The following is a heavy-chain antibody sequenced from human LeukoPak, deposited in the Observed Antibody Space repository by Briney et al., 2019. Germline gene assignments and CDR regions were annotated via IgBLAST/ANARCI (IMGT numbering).Heavy chain of an antibody. Sequence: GGSLRLSCAASGFTFSSYAMSWVRQAPGKGLEWVSAISGSGGSTYYADSVKGRFTISRDNSKNTLYLQLNSLGAEDTGVYYCAKEGGSGSYEYFQHWGQGTLVTVSS. J-gene: IGHJ1*01. CDR1: GFTFSSYA. CDR3: AKEGGSGSYEYFQH. CDR2: ISGSGGST. D-gene: IGHD3-10*01. V-gene: IGHV3-23*01.